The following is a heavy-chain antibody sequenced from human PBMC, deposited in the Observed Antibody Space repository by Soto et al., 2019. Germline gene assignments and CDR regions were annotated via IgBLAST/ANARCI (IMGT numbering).Heavy chain of an antibody. D-gene: IGHD2-2*01. CDR3: AKLGYCSSTSCFMNYMDV. J-gene: IGHJ6*03. Sequence: GGSLRLSCAASGFTFSSYAMSWVRQAPGKGLEWVSAISGSGGSTYYADSVKGRFTISRDNSKNTLYLQMNSLRAEDTAVYYCAKLGYCSSTSCFMNYMDVWGKGTTVTVSS. V-gene: IGHV3-23*01. CDR1: GFTFSSYA. CDR2: ISGSGGST.